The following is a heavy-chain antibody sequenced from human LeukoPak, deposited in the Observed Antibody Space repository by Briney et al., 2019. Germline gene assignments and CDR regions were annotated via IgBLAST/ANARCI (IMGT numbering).Heavy chain of an antibody. Sequence: GESLKISCQVSGYSFINYWIGWVRQMPGKGLESMGIIYPADSDTTYSPSFQGQVTISADKYISTVYLQWSSLKASDTAMYYCARQSRDGSKTRGYYFDYWGQGTLVTVSS. CDR1: GYSFINYW. J-gene: IGHJ4*02. V-gene: IGHV5-51*01. CDR2: IYPADSDT. CDR3: ARQSRDGSKTRGYYFDY. D-gene: IGHD3-10*01.